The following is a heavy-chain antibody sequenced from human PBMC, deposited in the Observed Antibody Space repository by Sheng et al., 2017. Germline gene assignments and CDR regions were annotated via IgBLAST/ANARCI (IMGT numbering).Heavy chain of an antibody. V-gene: IGHV1-69*10. J-gene: IGHJ2*01. D-gene: IGHD6-13*01. CDR2: IILIHDIA. CDR3: ARDGGSSRWYFDL. CDR1: GGSFSTYA. Sequence: QVHLVQSGAQVKKPGSSVKVSCKASGGSFSTYAISWLRQAPGQGLEWMGGIILIHDIANYAQKFQGRVTITADKFTSTVYMELNSLTSEDTAVYYCARDGGSSRWYFDLWGRGTLVTVSS.